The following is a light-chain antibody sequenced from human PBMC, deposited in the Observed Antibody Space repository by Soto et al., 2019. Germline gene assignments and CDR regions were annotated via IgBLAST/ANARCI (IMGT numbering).Light chain of an antibody. CDR3: QQYGSSPWT. CDR1: QSVASNY. J-gene: IGKJ1*01. V-gene: IGKV3-20*01. Sequence: EIVLTQSPGTLSLSPGEGATLSCRASQSVASNYLGWYQQKPGQAPRVLIFDASIRATGIPDRFSASGSGSDFTLTISRLEPDDFAVYYCQQYGSSPWTFGQGTKVDIK. CDR2: DAS.